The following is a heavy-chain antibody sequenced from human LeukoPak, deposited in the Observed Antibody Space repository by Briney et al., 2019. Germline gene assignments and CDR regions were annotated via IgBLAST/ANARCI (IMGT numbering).Heavy chain of an antibody. D-gene: IGHD3-16*01. CDR2: ISAYNGNT. CDR3: ARGGGAGFDY. J-gene: IGHJ4*02. Sequence: GASVTVSFTSSVYTFTIYGISWVRRAPGQGREWMGWISAYNGNTNYAQKLQGRVTMTTDTSTSTAYMELRSLRSDDAAVYYCARGGGAGFDYWGQGTLVTVSS. CDR1: VYTFTIYG. V-gene: IGHV1-18*01.